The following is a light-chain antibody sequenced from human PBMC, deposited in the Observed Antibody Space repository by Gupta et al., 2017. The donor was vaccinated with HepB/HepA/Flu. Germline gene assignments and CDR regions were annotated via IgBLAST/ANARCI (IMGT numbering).Light chain of an antibody. V-gene: IGLV3-19*01. CDR2: GKN. J-gene: IGLJ2*01. Sequence: SSELTQDTAVSVALGQTVRITCQVDSLRSYYASWYQQKPGQSPVLVIYGKNKRPSGIPDRFSGSSSGNTASLTLTGAQAEAEADDYCNSRDSSGNHLVVFGGGTKLTVL. CDR3: NSRDSSGNHLVV. CDR1: SLRSYY.